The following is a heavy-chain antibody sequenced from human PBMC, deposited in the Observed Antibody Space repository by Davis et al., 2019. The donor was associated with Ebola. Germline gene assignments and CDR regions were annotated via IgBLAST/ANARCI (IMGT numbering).Heavy chain of an antibody. CDR3: ATRVLTADSY. J-gene: IGHJ4*02. V-gene: IGHV3-7*01. D-gene: IGHD2-21*02. CDR2: IKQDGGET. CDR1: GFTFTRHW. Sequence: GESLKISCAASGFTFTRHWMSWVRQAPGKGLEWVANIKQDGGETYYVDSVKGRFTISRDNAKNSLYLQMNSLRAEDTALYYCATRVLTADSYWGQGTLVTVSS.